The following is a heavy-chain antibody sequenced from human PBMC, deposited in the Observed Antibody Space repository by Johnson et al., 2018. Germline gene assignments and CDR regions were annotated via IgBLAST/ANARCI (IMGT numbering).Heavy chain of an antibody. D-gene: IGHD6-19*01. CDR2: INWNGDRT. CDR1: GFTFDDYG. V-gene: IGHV3-20*04. CDR3: AKGAAEQWLVFAFAI. J-gene: IGHJ3*02. Sequence: EQLVESGGGVVRAGGSLGLSCAASGFTFDDYGMSWVRQAPGKGLEWVSGINWNGDRTGYADSVKGRFTLSRENSKNTMYLQMNSLRAEDTAVYYCAKGAAEQWLVFAFAIWGQGTMVTVSS.